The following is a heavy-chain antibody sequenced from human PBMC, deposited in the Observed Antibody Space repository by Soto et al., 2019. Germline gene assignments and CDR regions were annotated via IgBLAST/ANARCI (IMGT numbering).Heavy chain of an antibody. Sequence: EVQLLECGGVLVQPGGSLRLSCAASGFTFSSFAMIWVRQAPGKGLEWVSAISGSGGSTYYADSVKGRFTISRDNYKNTLYLQMNSLRAEDTAVYYCAKVSRIAVAGTSLDYYYYGMDVWGQGTTVTVSS. CDR3: AKVSRIAVAGTSLDYYYYGMDV. V-gene: IGHV3-23*01. D-gene: IGHD6-19*01. CDR1: GFTFSSFA. CDR2: ISGSGGST. J-gene: IGHJ6*02.